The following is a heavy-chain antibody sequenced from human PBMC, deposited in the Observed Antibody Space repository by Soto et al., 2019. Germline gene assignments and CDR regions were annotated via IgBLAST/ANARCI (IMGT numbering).Heavy chain of an antibody. J-gene: IGHJ6*02. D-gene: IGHD3-10*01. CDR3: ARDRYYGSGTYYKFYSGMDV. CDR1: GGSINSGDYY. V-gene: IGHV4-30-4*01. CDR2: IFHSGST. Sequence: SETLSLTCTVSGGSINSGDYYWTWVRQPPGKGLEWIGNIFHSGSTYYTPSLQSRVTISLDTSKNHFSLKLSSVTPADTAVYYCARDRYYGSGTYYKFYSGMDVWGQGTTVTVSS.